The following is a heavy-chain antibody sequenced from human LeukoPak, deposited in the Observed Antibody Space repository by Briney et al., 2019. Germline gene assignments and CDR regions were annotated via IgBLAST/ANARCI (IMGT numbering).Heavy chain of an antibody. CDR2: MNPNSGNT. CDR1: GYTFTIYD. D-gene: IGHD6-13*01. J-gene: IGHJ6*03. CDR3: ARGASRIAAAGYYYYYYMDV. Sequence: GASVTVSFTSSGYTFTIYDINWVRQAPGQGREWMGWMNPNSGNTGYAQKFQGRVTMTRNTSISTAYMELSSLRSEDTAVYYCARGASRIAAAGYYYYYYMDVWGKGTTVTVSS. V-gene: IGHV1-8*01.